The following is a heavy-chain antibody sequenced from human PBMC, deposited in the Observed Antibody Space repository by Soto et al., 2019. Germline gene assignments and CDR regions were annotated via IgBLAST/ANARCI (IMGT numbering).Heavy chain of an antibody. CDR2: IYSGGST. J-gene: IGHJ6*03. V-gene: IGHV3-53*04. D-gene: IGHD2-15*01. Sequence: GGSLRLSCAASGFTISSNYMSWVRQAPGKGLEWVSVIYSGGSTYYADSVKGRFTISRHNSKNMLYLQMNSLRAEDTAVYYCARDIVVVDATDYYYYMDVWGRGTTVTVSS. CDR3: ARDIVVVDATDYYYYMDV. CDR1: GFTISSNY.